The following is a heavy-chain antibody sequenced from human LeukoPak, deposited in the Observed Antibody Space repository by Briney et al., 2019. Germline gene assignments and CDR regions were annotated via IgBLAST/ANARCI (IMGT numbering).Heavy chain of an antibody. J-gene: IGHJ6*02. CDR3: ARVVPMSSVAGDYYYYYGMDV. CDR2: INPNSGGT. V-gene: IGHV1-2*02. D-gene: IGHD4/OR15-4a*01. Sequence: GASVKVSCKASGYTFTGYYMHWVRQAPGQGLGWMGWINPNSGGTNYAQKFQGRVTMTRDTSISTAYMELSRLRSDDTAVYYCARVVPMSSVAGDYYYYYGMDVWGQGTTVTVSS. CDR1: GYTFTGYY.